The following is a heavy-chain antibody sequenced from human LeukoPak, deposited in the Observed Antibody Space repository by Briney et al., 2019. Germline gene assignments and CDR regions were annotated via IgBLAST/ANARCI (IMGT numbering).Heavy chain of an antibody. Sequence: GGSLRLSCATSGFIFSTYALSWVRQAPGKGLVWVSRISSDGIATAYAESVKGRFTISRDNAKNTLYLQMSSLRVDDTGLYYFARDYSGYYSPFDSWGQGTLVTVSS. CDR2: ISSDGIAT. J-gene: IGHJ5*01. CDR1: GFIFSTYA. D-gene: IGHD3-22*01. V-gene: IGHV3-74*01. CDR3: ARDYSGYYSPFDS.